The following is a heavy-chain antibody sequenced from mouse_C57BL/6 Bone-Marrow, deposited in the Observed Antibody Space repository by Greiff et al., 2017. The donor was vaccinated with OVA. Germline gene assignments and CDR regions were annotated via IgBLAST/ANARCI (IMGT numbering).Heavy chain of an antibody. Sequence: EVMLVESGGGLVKPGGSLKLSCAASGFTFSSYAMSWVRQTPEKRLEWVATISDGGSYTYYPDNVKGRFTISRDNAKNNLYLQMSHLKSEDTAMYDCARDRKIRYFDVWGTGTTVTVSS. V-gene: IGHV5-4*01. CDR1: GFTFSSYA. CDR2: ISDGGSYT. J-gene: IGHJ1*03. CDR3: ARDRKIRYFDV.